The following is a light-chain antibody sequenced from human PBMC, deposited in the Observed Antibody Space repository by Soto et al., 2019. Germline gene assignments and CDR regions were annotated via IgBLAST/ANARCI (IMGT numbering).Light chain of an antibody. CDR1: QDIRNF. Sequence: DIQLTQSPSSLSANVGDRVTITCQATQDIRNFLNWYQQRPGKAPKLLIYNTFNLHEGVPSRFNGDGAGADFTLTISSLQPEDFATYYCQQYDSLPITFGQGTRLDTK. CDR2: NTF. CDR3: QQYDSLPIT. V-gene: IGKV1-33*01. J-gene: IGKJ5*01.